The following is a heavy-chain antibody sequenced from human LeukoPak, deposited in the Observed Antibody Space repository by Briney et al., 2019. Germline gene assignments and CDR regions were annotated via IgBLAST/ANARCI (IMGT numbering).Heavy chain of an antibody. V-gene: IGHV3-23*01. CDR1: GFTFSTYA. Sequence: GGSLRLSCAASGFTFSTYAMPWVRQAPGKGLEYVSAISIGGNTFYADSVKGRFTISRDNSKNTLYLQMSSLRVEDTAAYYCARIVQWPKGFDHWGQGTLVTVSS. D-gene: IGHD6-19*01. J-gene: IGHJ4*02. CDR2: ISIGGNT. CDR3: ARIVQWPKGFDH.